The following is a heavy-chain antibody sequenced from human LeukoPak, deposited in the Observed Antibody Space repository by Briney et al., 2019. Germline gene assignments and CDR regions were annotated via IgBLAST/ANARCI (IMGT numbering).Heavy chain of an antibody. CDR1: GFTFSDYG. CDR2: IRYDGSNE. CDR3: AKDQVPMDV. J-gene: IGHJ6*03. Sequence: SGGSLRLSCAASGFTFSDYGMHWVRQAPGKGLEWVACIRYDGSNEYADAVKGRFTISRDNSKNTLYLQMNSLRAEDTAVYYCAKDQVPMDVWGKGTTVTVSS. V-gene: IGHV3-30*02.